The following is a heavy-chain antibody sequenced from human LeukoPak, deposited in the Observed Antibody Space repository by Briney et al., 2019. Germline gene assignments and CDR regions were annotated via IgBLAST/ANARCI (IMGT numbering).Heavy chain of an antibody. CDR1: GFTFRSYA. J-gene: IGHJ4*02. D-gene: IGHD5-18*01. Sequence: GGSRRISCGASGFTFRSYAVSWMRQAPGKGLDCISYISSGGSTIYYADSVKGRFTISRDNAKNSLYLQMNSLRAEDTAVYYCARVYSYGLYYFHYWGQGTLVTVSS. CDR2: ISSGGSTI. V-gene: IGHV3-11*01. CDR3: ARVYSYGLYYFHY.